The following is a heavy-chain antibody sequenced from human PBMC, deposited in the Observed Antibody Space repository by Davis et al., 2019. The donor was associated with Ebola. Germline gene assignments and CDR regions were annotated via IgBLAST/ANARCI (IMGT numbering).Heavy chain of an antibody. CDR3: ARGRVAARFWAGWFDP. V-gene: IGHV1-46*01. J-gene: IGHJ5*02. CDR1: GYTFTSYY. D-gene: IGHD6-6*01. CDR2: INPSGGST. Sequence: ASVKVSCKASGYTFTSYYMHWVRQAPGQGLEWMGIINPSGGSTSYAQKFQGRVTMTRDTSTSTVYMELSSLRSEDTAVYYCARGRVAARFWAGWFDPWGQGTLVTVSS.